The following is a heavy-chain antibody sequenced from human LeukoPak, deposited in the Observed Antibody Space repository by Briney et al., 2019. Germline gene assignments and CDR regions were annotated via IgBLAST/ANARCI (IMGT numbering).Heavy chain of an antibody. D-gene: IGHD6-6*01. J-gene: IGHJ5*02. Sequence: PSETLSLTCAVSGGSISSGGYSWSWIRQPPGKGLEWIGYIYHSGSTYYNPSLKSRVTISVDRSKNQFSLKLSSVTAADTAVYYCARHSPEYSSHPGWFDPWGQGTLVTVSS. V-gene: IGHV4-30-2*01. CDR1: GGSISSGGYS. CDR2: IYHSGST. CDR3: ARHSPEYSSHPGWFDP.